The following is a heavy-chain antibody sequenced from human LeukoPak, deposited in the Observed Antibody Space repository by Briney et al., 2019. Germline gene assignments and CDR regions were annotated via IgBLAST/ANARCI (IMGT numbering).Heavy chain of an antibody. J-gene: IGHJ4*02. V-gene: IGHV4-39*07. Sequence: PSETLSHTSTVSGGSISSGPYYWGWIRQPPGKGLEWIGNIYYGENTYYNPSLKSRVTISIDTSKNQFYLKLSSLTAADTAVYYCARDRRKVAATSSPFDYWGQGTLVTVSS. CDR1: GGSISSGPYY. CDR3: ARDRRKVAATSSPFDY. CDR2: IYYGENT. D-gene: IGHD2-15*01.